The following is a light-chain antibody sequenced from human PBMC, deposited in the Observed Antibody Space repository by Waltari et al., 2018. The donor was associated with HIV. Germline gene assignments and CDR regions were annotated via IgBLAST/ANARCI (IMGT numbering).Light chain of an antibody. Sequence: DIVMTQSPDSLAMSLGERATINCKSSQSVLYSSTNNNYLAWYQQKPGQPPKLLIYWASTRVSGVPDRFSGSVSGTDFTLTISSLQAEDVAVYYCQPYYSTPLTFGGGTKVEIK. CDR1: QSVLYSSTNNNY. CDR2: WAS. V-gene: IGKV4-1*01. CDR3: QPYYSTPLT. J-gene: IGKJ4*01.